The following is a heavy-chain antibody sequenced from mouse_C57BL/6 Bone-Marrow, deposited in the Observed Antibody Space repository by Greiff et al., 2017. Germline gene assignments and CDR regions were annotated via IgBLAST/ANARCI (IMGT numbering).Heavy chain of an antibody. CDR3: ARFIGDY. CDR1: GYSITSGYY. D-gene: IGHD1-1*01. J-gene: IGHJ2*01. V-gene: IGHV3-6*01. Sequence: DVQLQESGPGLVKPSQSLSLTCSVTGYSITSGYYWNWIRQFPGNKLEWMGYISYAGSNNYNPSLKNRISITRDTSKNQFFLKLNSVTTEDTATYYCARFIGDYWGQGTTLTVSS. CDR2: ISYAGSN.